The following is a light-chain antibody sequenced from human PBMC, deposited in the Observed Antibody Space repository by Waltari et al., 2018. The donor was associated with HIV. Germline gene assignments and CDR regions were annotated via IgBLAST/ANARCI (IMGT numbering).Light chain of an antibody. CDR2: SNT. CDR3: AAWDDSLKGGA. CDR1: STQFRGKT. V-gene: IGLV1-44*01. Sequence: QPVLTPPPSASGTPGQRGPTSPSCSSTQFRGKTIHRYRQLPGTAPNLLIYSNTQRPSGVPDRFSGSTAGTSASLVISGLQSEDEADYYCAAWDDSLKGGAFGTGTKVTVL. J-gene: IGLJ1*01.